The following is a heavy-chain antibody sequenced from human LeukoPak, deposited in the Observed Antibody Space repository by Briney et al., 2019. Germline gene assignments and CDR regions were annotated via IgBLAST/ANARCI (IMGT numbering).Heavy chain of an antibody. Sequence: ASVKVSCKVSGYTLTELSMHWVRQAPGQGLEWMGWINTNTGNPTYAQGFTGRFVFSLDTSVSTAYLQISSLKAEDTAVYYCARGGYDSSGYLEYYFDYWGRGTLVTVSS. CDR1: GYTLTELS. V-gene: IGHV7-4-1*02. D-gene: IGHD3-22*01. CDR2: INTNTGNP. CDR3: ARGGYDSSGYLEYYFDY. J-gene: IGHJ4*02.